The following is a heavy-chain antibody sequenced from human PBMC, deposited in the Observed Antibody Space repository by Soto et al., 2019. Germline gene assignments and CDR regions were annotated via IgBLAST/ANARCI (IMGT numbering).Heavy chain of an antibody. V-gene: IGHV3-23*01. J-gene: IGHJ4*02. CDR3: AKWYYYDSSGSGFDY. CDR2: ISGSGGST. CDR1: GFTFSSYA. Sequence: GGSLRLSCAASGFTFSSYAMSWVRQAPGKGLEWVSAISGSGGSTYYADSVKGRFTISRDNSKNTLYLQMNSLRAEDTAVYYCAKWYYYDSSGSGFDYWGQGNLVTVSS. D-gene: IGHD3-22*01.